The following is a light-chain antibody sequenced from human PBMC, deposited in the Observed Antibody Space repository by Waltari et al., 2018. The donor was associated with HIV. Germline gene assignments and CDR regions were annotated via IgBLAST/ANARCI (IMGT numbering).Light chain of an antibody. CDR1: ALPNQY. CDR3: QSTDSSGTVV. CDR2: NDK. Sequence: SFQLTQSPSLSVSPGQTATITCSGDALPNQYVSWYRLRPGPAPPTLIYNDKQRPSGIPERISASTSGTTVTLTISEAQAEDEADYFCQSTDSSGTVVFGGGTRLTVL. V-gene: IGLV3-25*03. J-gene: IGLJ2*01.